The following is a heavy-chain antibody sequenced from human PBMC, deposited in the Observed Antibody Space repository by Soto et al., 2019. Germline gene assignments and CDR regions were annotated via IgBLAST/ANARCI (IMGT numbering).Heavy chain of an antibody. CDR3: ARVVAAPGAPLWWFDS. Sequence: KPSETLSLTCAVSGGSISSYYWSWIRQPPGKGLEWVGCIYYSGSTKYNPSLKRGGSTSLDTSKNQFSLKLIFVPAADTAVDYCARVVAAPGAPLWWFDSWGQGTLVTVSS. D-gene: IGHD3-10*01. CDR2: IYYSGST. J-gene: IGHJ5*01. CDR1: GGSISSYY. V-gene: IGHV4-59*01.